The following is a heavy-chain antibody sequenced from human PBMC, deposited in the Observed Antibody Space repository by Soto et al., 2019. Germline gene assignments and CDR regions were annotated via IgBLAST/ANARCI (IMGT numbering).Heavy chain of an antibody. CDR2: IYYSRTT. J-gene: IGHJ5*02. V-gene: IGHV4-39*01. CDR1: GGSISSSTYY. CDR3: VRTARQGAVAPHWFDR. Sequence: SETLFLTCTVSGGSISSSTYYWAWIRQPPGKGLEWIGTIYYSRTTYYNPSLKSRVTISVDTSNNQLSLKLTSVTAAETAVYYCVRTARQGAVAPHWFDRWGQGTQVTVSS. D-gene: IGHD2-21*02.